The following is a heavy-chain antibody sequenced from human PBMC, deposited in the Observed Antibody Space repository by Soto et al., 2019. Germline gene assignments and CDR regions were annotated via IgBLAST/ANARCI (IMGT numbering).Heavy chain of an antibody. CDR1: GYTFTSYD. CDR2: MNPNSGNT. J-gene: IGHJ6*03. CDR3: ARGLIITMVREPTYYYYMDV. Sequence: QVQLVQSGAEVKKPGASVKVSCKASGYTFTSYDINWVRQATGQGLEWMGWMNPNSGNTGYAQKFQGRVTMTRNTSISTAYMELSSLRSEDTAVYYCARGLIITMVREPTYYYYMDVWGKGTTVTVSS. D-gene: IGHD3-10*01. V-gene: IGHV1-8*01.